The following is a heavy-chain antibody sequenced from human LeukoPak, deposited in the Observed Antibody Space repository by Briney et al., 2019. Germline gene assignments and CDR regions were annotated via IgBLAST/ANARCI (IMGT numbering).Heavy chain of an antibody. V-gene: IGHV3-30*02. CDR2: IRSDGSNK. Sequence: GGSLRLSCAGSGFSLSSYGMHWVHQAPGKGLEWMAFIRSDGSNKYYADSVKGRFTISRDNSKNTLYLQMNSLRAEDTAVYYCAKDSKIVGATFRSYHYMDVWGKGTAVTVSS. J-gene: IGHJ6*03. CDR1: GFSLSSYG. D-gene: IGHD1-26*01. CDR3: AKDSKIVGATFRSYHYMDV.